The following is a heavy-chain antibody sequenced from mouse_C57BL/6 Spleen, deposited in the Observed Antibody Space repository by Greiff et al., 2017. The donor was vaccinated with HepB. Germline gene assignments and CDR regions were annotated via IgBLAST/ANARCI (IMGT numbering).Heavy chain of an antibody. D-gene: IGHD1-1*01. V-gene: IGHV1-78*01. J-gene: IGHJ4*01. CDR1: GYTFTDHT. CDR3: AVTNYYGSSYAMDY. CDR2: IYPRDGST. Sequence: VQLQESDAELVKPGASVKISCKVSGYTFTDHTIHWMKQRPEQGLEWIGYIYPRDGSTKYNEKFKGKATLTADKSSSTAYMQLNSLTSEDSAVYFCAVTNYYGSSYAMDYWGQGTSVTVSS.